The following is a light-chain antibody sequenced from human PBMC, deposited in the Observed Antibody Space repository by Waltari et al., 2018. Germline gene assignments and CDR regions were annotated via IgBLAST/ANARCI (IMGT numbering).Light chain of an antibody. CDR1: QSVLYNSIHKTY. V-gene: IGKV4-1*01. CDR2: WAS. Sequence: DIVMTQSPDSLLVSLGERATINCKSSQSVLYNSIHKTYVAWYQHKPGQSPKLLIYWASTRDSGVPDRFSGSGSGTDFTLTISSLQAEDVAVYYCQQYYTIPPTFGQGTKVEIK. CDR3: QQYYTIPPT. J-gene: IGKJ1*01.